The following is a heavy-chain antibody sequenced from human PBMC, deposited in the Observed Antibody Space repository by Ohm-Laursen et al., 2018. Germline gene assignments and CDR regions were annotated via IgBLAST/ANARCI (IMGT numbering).Heavy chain of an antibody. D-gene: IGHD3-22*01. Sequence: GASVKVSCKVSGGTFSSYAISWVRQAPGQGLEWMGGIIPIFGTANYAQKFQGRVTITADKSTSTAYMELSSLRSEDTAVYYCARASYYYDSSGYYFDYWGQGTLVTVSS. CDR2: IIPIFGTA. CDR3: ARASYYYDSSGYYFDY. J-gene: IGHJ4*02. CDR1: GGTFSSYA. V-gene: IGHV1-69*06.